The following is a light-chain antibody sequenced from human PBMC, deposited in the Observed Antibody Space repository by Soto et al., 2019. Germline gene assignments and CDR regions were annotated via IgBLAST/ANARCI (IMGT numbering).Light chain of an antibody. V-gene: IGKV3-15*01. CDR2: GAS. CDR1: QSVSSN. Sequence: EVVMSLSPATLSVTPGERATLSCRASQSVSSNLAWYQQKPGQAPRLLIYGASTRATGIPARFSGSGSGTEFTLTISSLQSEDFAVYYCQQYGSSGTFDQGTKVAI. J-gene: IGKJ1*01. CDR3: QQYGSSGT.